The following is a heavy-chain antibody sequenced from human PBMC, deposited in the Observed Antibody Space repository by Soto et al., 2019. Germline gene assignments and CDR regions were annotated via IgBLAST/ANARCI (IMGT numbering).Heavy chain of an antibody. J-gene: IGHJ4*02. D-gene: IGHD5-12*01. Sequence: QVQLVESGGGVVQPGRSLRLSCAASGFTFSSYAMHWVRQAPGKGLEWVAVISYDGSNKYYADSVKGRFTISRDNSKNTLYLQMNSLRAEDTAVYYCARRGLVAPNPFDYWGQGTLVTVSS. V-gene: IGHV3-30-3*01. CDR2: ISYDGSNK. CDR1: GFTFSSYA. CDR3: ARRGLVAPNPFDY.